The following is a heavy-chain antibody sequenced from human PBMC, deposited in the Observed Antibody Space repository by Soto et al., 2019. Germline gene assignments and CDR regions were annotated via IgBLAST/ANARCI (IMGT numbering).Heavy chain of an antibody. CDR2: INGGDDSK. D-gene: IGHD3-16*01. CDR3: AKDSHWGIISPTHAH. V-gene: IGHV3-23*01. CDR1: GFTFRSSP. Sequence: EVQLLESGGGLVQPGGSLRLSCAVSGFTFRSSPMSWVRRAPGKGLEWVSGINGGDDSKHYADSVRGRFTITRDNSKNTLLLQMNSLRAEDTAIYCCAKDSHWGIISPTHAHWGQGTLVTVSS. J-gene: IGHJ4*02.